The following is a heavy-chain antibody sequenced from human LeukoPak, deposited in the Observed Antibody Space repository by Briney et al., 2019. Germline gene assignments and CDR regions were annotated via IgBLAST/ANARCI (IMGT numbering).Heavy chain of an antibody. CDR3: ARDQYYYDSLDAFDI. CDR1: GFTFSSYE. CDR2: ISSSGSTI. V-gene: IGHV3-48*03. Sequence: PGGSLRLXCAASGFTFSSYEMNWVRQAPGKGLEWVSYISSSGSTIYYADSVKGRFTISRDNAKNSLYLQMNSLRAEDTAVYYCARDQYYYDSLDAFDIWGQGTMVTVSS. D-gene: IGHD3-22*01. J-gene: IGHJ3*02.